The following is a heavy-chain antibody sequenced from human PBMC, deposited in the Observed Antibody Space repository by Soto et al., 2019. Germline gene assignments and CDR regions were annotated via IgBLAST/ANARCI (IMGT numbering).Heavy chain of an antibody. CDR1: GGPISRGGYF. CDR2: IYHSGST. V-gene: IGHV4-30-2*01. CDR3: ASKSYYGGMDF. J-gene: IGHJ6*02. D-gene: IGHD3-10*01. Sequence: PSETLSLTCAGSGGPISRGGYFWSWIRLPPGKGLEWIGYIYHSGSTYYNPSLKSRVTISVDRSKNQFSLKLSSVTAADTAVYYYASKSYYGGMDFWGQGTMVTVSS.